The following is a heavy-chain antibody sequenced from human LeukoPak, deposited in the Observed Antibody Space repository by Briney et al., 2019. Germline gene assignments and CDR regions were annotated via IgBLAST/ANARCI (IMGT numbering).Heavy chain of an antibody. J-gene: IGHJ6*03. V-gene: IGHV3-21*06. Sequence: PGGSLRLSCAPSGFTFTDYSMNWVRQAPGKGLEWVAPISTVSTYTFYADSVKGRFSISRDNVRNLLYLQMISMGAEDTAVYYYARDGSGFYLYNYMDVWGKGTTVTVSS. CDR3: ARDGSGFYLYNYMDV. D-gene: IGHD6-25*01. CDR1: GFTFTDYS. CDR2: ISTVSTYT.